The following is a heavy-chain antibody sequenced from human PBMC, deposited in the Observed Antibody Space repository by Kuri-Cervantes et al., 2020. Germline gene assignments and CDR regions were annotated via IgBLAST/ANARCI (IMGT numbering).Heavy chain of an antibody. CDR3: AAAMRRPQKNWFDP. D-gene: IGHD2-2*01. J-gene: IGHJ5*02. CDR1: GDSINSGAYY. Sequence: LRLSCIVSGDSINSGAYYWSWIRQPPGEGLEWIGYIYYTGSTYYNPSLKSRVTISVDTSKNQFSLKLSSVTAADTAVYYCAAAMRRPQKNWFDPWGQGTLVTVSS. V-gene: IGHV4-31*02. CDR2: IYYTGST.